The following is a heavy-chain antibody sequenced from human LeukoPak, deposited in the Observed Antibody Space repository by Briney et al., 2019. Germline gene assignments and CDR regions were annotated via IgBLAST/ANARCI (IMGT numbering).Heavy chain of an antibody. V-gene: IGHV1-18*04. CDR1: GYTLTSYG. D-gene: IGHD5-12*01. CDR3: ARAKRGYSGYDFTEVIDY. Sequence: ASVKVSCKASGYTLTSYGISWVRQAPGQGPEWMGWISAYNGNTNYAQKLQGRVTMTTDTSTSTAYMELRSLRSDDTAVYYCARAKRGYSGYDFTEVIDYWGQGTLVTVSS. CDR2: ISAYNGNT. J-gene: IGHJ4*02.